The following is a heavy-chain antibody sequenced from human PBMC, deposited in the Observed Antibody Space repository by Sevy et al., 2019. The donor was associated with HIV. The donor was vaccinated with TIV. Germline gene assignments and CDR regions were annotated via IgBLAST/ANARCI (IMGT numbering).Heavy chain of an antibody. V-gene: IGHV3-74*03. CDR1: RFSFSIYW. D-gene: IGHD5-18*01. CDR2: INSDGSST. CDR3: VREGVRGYSYGFDY. J-gene: IGHJ4*01. Sequence: GGSLRLSCAASRFSFSIYWMHWVRQVPGKGLGWVSRINSDGSSTTYADSVKGRFTFSRDNAKNTLFLQMNSLRVEDTAVYYCVREGVRGYSYGFDYWGQGTLVTVSS.